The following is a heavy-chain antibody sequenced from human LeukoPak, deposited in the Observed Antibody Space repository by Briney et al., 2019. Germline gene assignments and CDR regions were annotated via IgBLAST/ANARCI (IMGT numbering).Heavy chain of an antibody. J-gene: IGHJ4*02. CDR3: AKDNSGWAFDY. CDR1: GFTFNDFA. D-gene: IGHD6-19*01. CDR2: IGDAGT. Sequence: GGSLRLSCAASGFTFNDFAMTWVRQAPGKGLEWVSSIGDAGTYYADSVKGRFTISRDNSKNTLFLQMNSLRAEDTAVYYCAKDNSGWAFDYWGQGTLVTVSS. V-gene: IGHV3-23*03.